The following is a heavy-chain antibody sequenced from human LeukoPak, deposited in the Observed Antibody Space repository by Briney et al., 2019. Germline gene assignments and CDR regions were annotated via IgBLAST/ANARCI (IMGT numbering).Heavy chain of an antibody. Sequence: GGSLRLSCAASGFTFSSYGMHWVRQAPGKGLEWVAVISYDGSNKYYADSVKGLFTISRDNSKNTLYLQMNSLRAEDTAVYYCAKDHQLTSSGRDYWGQGTLVTVSS. J-gene: IGHJ4*02. CDR2: ISYDGSNK. CDR3: AKDHQLTSSGRDY. D-gene: IGHD6-19*01. CDR1: GFTFSSYG. V-gene: IGHV3-30*18.